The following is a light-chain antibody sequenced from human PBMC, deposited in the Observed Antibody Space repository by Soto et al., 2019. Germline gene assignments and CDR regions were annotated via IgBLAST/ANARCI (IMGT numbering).Light chain of an antibody. CDR2: AAS. J-gene: IGKJ1*01. V-gene: IGKV1-39*01. CDR1: QSISSY. Sequence: DIQMTQSPSSLSASVGDRVTITCRASQSISSYLNWYQQKPGKAPKLLIYAASSLQSGVPSRFSGSGSGTEFTLTISSRQPDDFATYYCQQSYSTPPTFGQGTKVEI. CDR3: QQSYSTPPT.